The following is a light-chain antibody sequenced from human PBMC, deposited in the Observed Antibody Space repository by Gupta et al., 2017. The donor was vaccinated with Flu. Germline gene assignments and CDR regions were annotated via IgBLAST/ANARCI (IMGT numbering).Light chain of an antibody. Sequence: ERVTLSCTASQSVGNNVAWYQQKPGQAPRLLIYDASTRATGLPARFSGSGSATEFTLTISSLQSEDSALYYCQQYNRWPPATFGQGTKVEIK. V-gene: IGKV3-15*01. CDR2: DAS. J-gene: IGKJ1*01. CDR1: QSVGNN. CDR3: QQYNRWPPAT.